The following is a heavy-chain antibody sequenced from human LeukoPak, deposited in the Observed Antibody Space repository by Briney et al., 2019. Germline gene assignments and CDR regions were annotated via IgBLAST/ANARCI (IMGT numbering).Heavy chain of an antibody. CDR2: IKQDGSEK. CDR1: GLTFSKYW. D-gene: IGHD3-16*01. Sequence: GSLRLSCAASGLTFSKYWMDWVRQAPGKGLEWVANIKQDGSEKNYVDSVKGRFIISRDNAKNSLYLQMNTLRADDTAVYYCARDGFGTGSNWGQGTLVTVSS. J-gene: IGHJ4*02. CDR3: ARDGFGTGSN. V-gene: IGHV3-7*03.